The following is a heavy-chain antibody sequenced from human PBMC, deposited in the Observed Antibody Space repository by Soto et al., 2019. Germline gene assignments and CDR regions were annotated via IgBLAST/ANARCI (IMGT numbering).Heavy chain of an antibody. D-gene: IGHD3-22*01. CDR3: AKDTYYHDSTGYYIFDH. CDR2: IGTAGDT. J-gene: IGHJ4*02. Sequence: GALRLSCAASGFTFSSYDMHWVRQATGKGLEWVSAIGTAGDTYYPGSVKGRFTISRDNAKNSLYLQMDSLRAEDTAVYYCAKDTYYHDSTGYYIFDHWGQGTLVTVSS. CDR1: GFTFSSYD. V-gene: IGHV3-13*04.